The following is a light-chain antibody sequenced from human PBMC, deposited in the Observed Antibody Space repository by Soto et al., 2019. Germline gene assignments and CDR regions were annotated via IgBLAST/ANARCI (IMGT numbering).Light chain of an antibody. J-gene: IGKJ1*01. CDR3: QQYGSSGT. CDR1: QSVSNNY. V-gene: IGKV3-20*01. Sequence: EIVFTQSPGTLSLSPVERATLSCRASQSVSNNYLAWYQQKPGPAPRLLTYGASNRATGIPDRFSGSGSGTDFTLTISRLETEDFAVYYCQQYGSSGTFGQGTKVDIK. CDR2: GAS.